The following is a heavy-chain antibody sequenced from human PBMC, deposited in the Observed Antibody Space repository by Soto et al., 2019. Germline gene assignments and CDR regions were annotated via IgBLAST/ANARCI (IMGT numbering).Heavy chain of an antibody. Sequence: SETLSLTCAVSGGSISSSNWWGWGRQPPGKGLGWIGEIYQNGSTNYNPSLKSRVTISVDKSKNQFSLTLSSVTAAVTAVYYFASSPLRTMISCCGMAVSGQGTTVTVSS. V-gene: IGHV4-4*02. J-gene: IGHJ6*02. CDR2: IYQNGST. CDR1: GGSISSSNW. CDR3: ASSPLRTMISCCGMAV. D-gene: IGHD3-22*01.